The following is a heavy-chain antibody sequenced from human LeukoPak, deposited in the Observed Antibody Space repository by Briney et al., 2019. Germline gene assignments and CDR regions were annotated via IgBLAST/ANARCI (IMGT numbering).Heavy chain of an antibody. D-gene: IGHD2-15*01. J-gene: IGHJ4*02. CDR2: IRSKPSGYTT. CDR1: WFDFSGFY. CDR3: TRQDCSGGSCSYVDY. Sequence: GGSLKLSCAASWFDFSGFYMHWVRQASGRGLEWVGLIRSKPSGYTTVYAASLKGRFTISRDDSKNTAYLHMNYLEAEDTAVYYCTRQDCSGGSCSYVDYWGQGTLVTVSS. V-gene: IGHV3-73*01.